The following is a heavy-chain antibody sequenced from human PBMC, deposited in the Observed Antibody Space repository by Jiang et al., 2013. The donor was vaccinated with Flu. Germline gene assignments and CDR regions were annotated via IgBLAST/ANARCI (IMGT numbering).Heavy chain of an antibody. V-gene: IGHV1-69*02. J-gene: IGHJ3*02. CDR1: SYT. CDR2: IIPILGIA. D-gene: IGHD2-15*01. CDR3: ARAYCSGGSCYFDAFDI. Sequence: SYTISWVRQAPGQGLEWMGRIIPILGIANYAQKFQGRVTITADKSTSTAYMELSSLRSEDTAVYYCARAYCSGGSCYFDAFDIWGQGTMVTVSS.